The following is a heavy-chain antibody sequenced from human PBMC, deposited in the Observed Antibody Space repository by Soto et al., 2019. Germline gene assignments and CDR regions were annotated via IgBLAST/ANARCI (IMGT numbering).Heavy chain of an antibody. CDR3: ARRRGTTVIWVAAFDI. J-gene: IGHJ3*02. CDR1: GGTFSSYP. CDR2: IIPILGIA. Sequence: ASGKVSCKASGGTFSSYPISWVRQAPGQGLEWMGRIIPILGIANYAQKFQGRVTITADKSTSTAYMELSSLRSEDTAVYYCARRRGTTVIWVAAFDIRGQGTMVTVSS. D-gene: IGHD4-17*01. V-gene: IGHV1-69*02.